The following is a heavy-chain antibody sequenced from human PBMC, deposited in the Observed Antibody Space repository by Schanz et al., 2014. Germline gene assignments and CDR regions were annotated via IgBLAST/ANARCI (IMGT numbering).Heavy chain of an antibody. CDR1: GYTFTSYY. D-gene: IGHD6-13*01. CDR3: ARDGEAAASCDY. J-gene: IGHJ4*02. Sequence: QVQLVQSGAEVKKPGASVKVSCEASGYTFTSYYIHWFRQAPGQGLEWMGLINPSVGNTNYAQKFRGRVTMTRDTSTSTVYMELSSLRSEDTAVYYCARDGEAAASCDYWGQGTLXTVSS. V-gene: IGHV1-46*03. CDR2: INPSVGNT.